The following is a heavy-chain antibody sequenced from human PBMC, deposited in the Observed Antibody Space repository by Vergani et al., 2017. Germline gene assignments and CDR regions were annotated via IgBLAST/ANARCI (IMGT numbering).Heavy chain of an antibody. J-gene: IGHJ6*02. CDR1: GDSISSGNYY. CDR3: ARHLAYCGGDCYPYYYGMDV. Sequence: QVQLQESGPGLLKPSQTLSLTCSVAGDSISSGNYYWNWIRQPAGKGLEWMGRIYSSGSTSYNPSIKSRITMSLDTSKNQFSLSLSSVTAADTAVYYCARHLAYCGGDCYPYYYGMDVWGQGP. CDR2: IYSSGST. D-gene: IGHD2-21*02. V-gene: IGHV4-61*02.